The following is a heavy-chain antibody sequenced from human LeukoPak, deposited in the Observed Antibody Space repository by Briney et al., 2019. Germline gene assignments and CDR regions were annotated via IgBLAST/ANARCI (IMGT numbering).Heavy chain of an antibody. Sequence: GASVTVSCKASGYTFTGYYMHWLRQAPGQGLEWMGWINANSGGTKYAQKFQGRVTMTRDTSISTAYMEVTSLRSDDTAMYYCARDSGYCSSTTCYYFDYWGQGTLVTVSS. D-gene: IGHD2-2*01. V-gene: IGHV1-2*02. CDR3: ARDSGYCSSTTCYYFDY. CDR2: INANSGGT. CDR1: GYTFTGYY. J-gene: IGHJ4*02.